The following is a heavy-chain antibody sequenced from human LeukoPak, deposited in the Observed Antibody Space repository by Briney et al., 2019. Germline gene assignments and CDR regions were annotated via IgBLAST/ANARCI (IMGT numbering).Heavy chain of an antibody. CDR1: GFTFSSYA. V-gene: IGHV3-23*01. D-gene: IGHD3-22*01. CDR2: ISGSGGST. CDR3: AHASGFDWVRTSSYFYDSSGYPVDAFDI. Sequence: GGSLRLSCAASGFTFSSYAMSWVRQAPGKGLEWVSAISGSGGSTYYADSVKGRFTISRDNSKNTLYLQMNSLRAEDTAVYYCAHASGFDWVRTSSYFYDSSGYPVDAFDIWGQGTMVTVSS. J-gene: IGHJ3*02.